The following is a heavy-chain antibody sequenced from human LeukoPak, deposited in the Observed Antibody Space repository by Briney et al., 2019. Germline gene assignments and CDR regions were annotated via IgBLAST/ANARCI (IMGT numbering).Heavy chain of an antibody. D-gene: IGHD2-2*01. CDR3: SRQVVPTKGSHY. J-gene: IGHJ4*02. V-gene: IGHV3-49*04. CDR1: GFTFGDYA. Sequence: GRSLRLSCTASGFTFGDYAMSWVRQAPGKGLEWVGFIRSKAYGGTTEYAASVKGRFTISRDDSKSIAYLQMNSLKTEDTAVYYCSRQVVPTKGSHYWGQGTLVTVSS. CDR2: IRSKAYGGTT.